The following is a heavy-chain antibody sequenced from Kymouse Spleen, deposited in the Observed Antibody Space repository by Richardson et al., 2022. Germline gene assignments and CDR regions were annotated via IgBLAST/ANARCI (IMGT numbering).Heavy chain of an antibody. CDR1: GFTFSSYG. V-gene: IGHV3-33*01. D-gene: IGHD3-10*01. J-gene: IGHJ5*02. CDR3: ARDGAMVRGVKSNWFDP. Sequence: QVQLVESGGGVVQPGRSLRLSCAASGFTFSSYGMHWVRQAPGKGLEWVAVIWYDGSNKYYADSVKGRFTISRDNSKNTLYLQMNSLRAEDTAVYYCARDGAMVRGVKSNWFDPWGQGTLVTVSS. CDR2: IWYDGSNK.